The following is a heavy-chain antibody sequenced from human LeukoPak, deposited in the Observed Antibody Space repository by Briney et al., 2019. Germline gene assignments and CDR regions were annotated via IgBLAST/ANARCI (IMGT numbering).Heavy chain of an antibody. Sequence: SETLSLTCTVSGGSISSYYWSWIRQPPRKGLEWIGYIYYSGSTNYNPSLKSRVTISVDTSKNQFSLKLSSVTAADTAVYYCASSVHYDFWSGMEGGYYYYYMDVWGKGTTVTVSS. J-gene: IGHJ6*03. CDR2: IYYSGST. CDR1: GGSISSYY. CDR3: ASSVHYDFWSGMEGGYYYYYMDV. D-gene: IGHD3-3*01. V-gene: IGHV4-59*01.